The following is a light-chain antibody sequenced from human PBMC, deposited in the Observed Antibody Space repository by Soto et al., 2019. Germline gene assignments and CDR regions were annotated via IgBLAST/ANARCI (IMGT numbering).Light chain of an antibody. CDR2: EVN. J-gene: IGLJ3*02. V-gene: IGLV2-23*02. CDR3: CSHVGGSAWTWV. Sequence: QSALTQPASVSGSPGQSITISCTGTSSDVGSYNLVSWYQQHPGKAPKFMIYEVNKRPSGVSNRFSGSKSGNTASLTMSGLQAEDEAYYYGCSHVGGSAWTWVFGGGTKLTVL. CDR1: SSDVGSYNL.